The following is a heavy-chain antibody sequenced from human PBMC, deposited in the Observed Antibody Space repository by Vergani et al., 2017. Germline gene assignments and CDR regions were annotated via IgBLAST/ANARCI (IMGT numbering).Heavy chain of an antibody. Sequence: EVQLLESGGGLVQPGGSLRLSCAASGFTFSSYAMSWVRQAPGKGLEWVSAISGSGGSTYYADSVKGRFTISRDNSENTLYLQMNSLRAEDTAVYYCAKNPQPRYSGYDYFLFDYWGQGTLVTVSS. CDR1: GFTFSSYA. CDR2: ISGSGGST. CDR3: AKNPQPRYSGYDYFLFDY. J-gene: IGHJ4*02. D-gene: IGHD5-12*01. V-gene: IGHV3-23*01.